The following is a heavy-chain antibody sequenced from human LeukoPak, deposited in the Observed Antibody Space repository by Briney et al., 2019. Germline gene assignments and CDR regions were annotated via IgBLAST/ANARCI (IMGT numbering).Heavy chain of an antibody. D-gene: IGHD6-19*01. CDR1: GFTFSSYW. V-gene: IGHV3-23*01. Sequence: GGSLRLSCAASGFTFSSYWMSWVRQAPGKGLEWVSAISGSGGSTYYADSVKGRFTISRDNSKNTLYLQMNSLRAEDTAVYYCAKAVAVAGLFDYWGQGTLVTVSS. CDR2: ISGSGGST. J-gene: IGHJ4*02. CDR3: AKAVAVAGLFDY.